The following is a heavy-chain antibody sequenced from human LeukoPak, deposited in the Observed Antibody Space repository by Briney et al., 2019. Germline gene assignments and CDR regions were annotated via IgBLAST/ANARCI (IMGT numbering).Heavy chain of an antibody. CDR1: GFNFSNRA. CDR2: ISDSGGST. D-gene: IGHD2-21*01. CDR3: AKGVLLDY. V-gene: IGHV3-23*01. Sequence: PGGSLRLSCAASGFNFSNRAMSWVRQAPGKGLEWVSAISDSGGSTYYADSVKGRFTISRDNSKNTLYLQMNSVRAEDTAVYYCAKGVLLDYWGQGTLVTVSS. J-gene: IGHJ4*02.